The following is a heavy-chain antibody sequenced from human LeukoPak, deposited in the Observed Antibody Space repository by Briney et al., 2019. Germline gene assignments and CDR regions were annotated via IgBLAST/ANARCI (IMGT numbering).Heavy chain of an antibody. CDR2: IPYDGSNK. CDR3: AISGIHEPHDY. J-gene: IGHJ4*02. Sequence: PGRSLRLSCAASGFTFSSYAMHWVRQAPGKGLEWVAVIPYDGSNKYYADSVKGRFAISRDNSKNTLYLQMNSLRAEDTAVYYCAISGIHEPHDYWGQGTLVTVSS. V-gene: IGHV3-30*09. CDR1: GFTFSSYA. D-gene: IGHD1-14*01.